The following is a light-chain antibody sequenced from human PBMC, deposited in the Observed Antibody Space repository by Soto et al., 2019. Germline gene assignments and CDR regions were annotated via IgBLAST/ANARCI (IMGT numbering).Light chain of an antibody. Sequence: EIVMTQSPATLSVSPGERATFSCRASQSVSSNLAWYQQKPGQAPRLLIYDASNRVTGIPARFSGSGSGTDFTLTISSLQPADFAIYYCQQRISWPLTFGGGTKVDIK. CDR3: QQRISWPLT. V-gene: IGKV3-11*01. CDR2: DAS. CDR1: QSVSSN. J-gene: IGKJ4*01.